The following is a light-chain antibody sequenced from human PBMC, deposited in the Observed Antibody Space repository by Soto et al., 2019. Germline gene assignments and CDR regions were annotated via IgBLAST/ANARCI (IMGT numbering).Light chain of an antibody. V-gene: IGKV3D-15*01. CDR1: QSVNTN. CDR2: VAS. J-gene: IGKJ3*01. CDR3: QQRSNWPLT. Sequence: EIVMTQSPATLYVSPGDSATLSCRASQSVNTNVAWYRQDPGQAPRLVIYVASTKAAGTPGRFTGSGSGTDFTLTISSLQSEDFAVYYCQQRSNWPLTFGPGTKVDI.